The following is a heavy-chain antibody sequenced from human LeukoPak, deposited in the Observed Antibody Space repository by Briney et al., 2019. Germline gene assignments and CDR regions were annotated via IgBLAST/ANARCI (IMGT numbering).Heavy chain of an antibody. CDR3: ARDDYGGY. D-gene: IGHD4-23*01. Sequence: LRLSCAASGFTFSSYSMNWVRQPPGKGLEWIGYIYYSGSTYYNPSLKSRVTISVDTSKNQFSLKLSSVTAADTAVYYCARDDYGGYWGQGTLVTVSS. CDR1: GFTFSSYS. J-gene: IGHJ4*02. V-gene: IGHV4-30-4*08. CDR2: IYYSGST.